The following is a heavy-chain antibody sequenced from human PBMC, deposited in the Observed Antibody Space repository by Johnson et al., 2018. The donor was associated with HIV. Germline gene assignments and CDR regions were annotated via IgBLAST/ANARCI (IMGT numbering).Heavy chain of an antibody. CDR3: AKVGIVGATTGAFDI. J-gene: IGHJ3*02. CDR1: RFTFSNYA. V-gene: IGHV3-30*04. D-gene: IGHD1-26*01. Sequence: VQLVESGGGVVQPGRSLRLSCAASRFTFSNYALHWVRQAPGKGLEWVAVISFDGTNEYYADSVKGRFTISRDNSENTLYLQMNSLRAEDTAVYYCAKVGIVGATTGAFDIWGQGTMVTVSS. CDR2: ISFDGTNE.